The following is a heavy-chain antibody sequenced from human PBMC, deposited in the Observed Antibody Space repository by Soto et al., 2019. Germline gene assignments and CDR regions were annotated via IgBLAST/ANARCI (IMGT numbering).Heavy chain of an antibody. V-gene: IGHV1-69*12. CDR1: GGTFSSNS. J-gene: IGHJ2*01. D-gene: IGHD6-13*01. CDR3: ARLEQQVVEYWDFDV. CDR2: IVPMFGTA. Sequence: QVQLLQSGAEVKKPGSSVTVSCKASGGTFSSNSIGWVRQAPGQGLEYMGGIVPMFGTAKNAQKFQGRGTITADESTSTSYMKLRGLRPDDTAIYFCARLEQQVVEYWDFDVWGRGTLVTVSS.